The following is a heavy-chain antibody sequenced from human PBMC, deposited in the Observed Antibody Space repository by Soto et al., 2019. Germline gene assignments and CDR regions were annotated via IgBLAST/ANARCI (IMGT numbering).Heavy chain of an antibody. J-gene: IGHJ5*02. CDR3: ARGRRYNWNVGWFDP. D-gene: IGHD1-1*01. CDR2: ISYSGST. V-gene: IGHV4-59*01. CDR1: GGSISSYY. Sequence: QVQLQESGPGLVKPSETLSLTCTVSGGSISSYYWSWIRQPPGKGLEWIGYISYSGSTNYNPSLKSRVTISVDTSKNQFSLKLSSVTAADTAVYYCARGRRYNWNVGWFDPWGQGTLVTVSS.